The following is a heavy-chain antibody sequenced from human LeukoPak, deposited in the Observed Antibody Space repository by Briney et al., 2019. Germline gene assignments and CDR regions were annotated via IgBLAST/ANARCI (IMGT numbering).Heavy chain of an antibody. D-gene: IGHD5-12*01. CDR2: IRSSGAYT. V-gene: IGHV3-23*01. J-gene: IGHJ4*02. CDR1: GFTFSSYA. CDR3: PKKPSGGGYEDY. Sequence: GGSLRLSCATSGFTFSSYAMSWVRQAPGKGLEWVSAIRSSGAYTYYADSVKGRFTISRDNSKSTLYLQMNSLRAEDTAVYYCPKKPSGGGYEDYWGQGTLVTVSS.